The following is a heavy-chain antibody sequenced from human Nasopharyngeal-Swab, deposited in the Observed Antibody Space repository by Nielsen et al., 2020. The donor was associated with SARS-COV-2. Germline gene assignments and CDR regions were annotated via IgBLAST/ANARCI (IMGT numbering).Heavy chain of an antibody. CDR2: MNPNSGNT. CDR3: ARRPGYSSSSQGYYYGMDV. D-gene: IGHD6-6*01. J-gene: IGHJ6*02. V-gene: IGHV1-8*03. CDR1: GYTFTSYD. Sequence: ASVKVPCKASGYTFTSYDINWVRQATGQGLEWMGWMNPNSGNTGYAQKFQGRVTITRNTSISTAYMELSSLRSEDTAVYYCARRPGYSSSSQGYYYGMDVWGQGTTVTVSS.